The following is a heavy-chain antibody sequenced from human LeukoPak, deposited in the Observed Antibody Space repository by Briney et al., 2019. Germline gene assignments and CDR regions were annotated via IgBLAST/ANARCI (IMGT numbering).Heavy chain of an antibody. J-gene: IGHJ6*02. V-gene: IGHV3-23*01. D-gene: IGHD2-21*01. CDR1: GFTFSSYA. CDR2: ISDSGTST. CDR3: AKAPTLFVVVSSGMDV. Sequence: GGSLRLSCAASGFTFSSYAMSWVRQAPGKGLEWVSAISDSGTSTYYADSVKGRFTISRDNSKNTLYLQMNSLRAEDTAVYYCAKAPTLFVVVSSGMDVWGQGTTVTVSS.